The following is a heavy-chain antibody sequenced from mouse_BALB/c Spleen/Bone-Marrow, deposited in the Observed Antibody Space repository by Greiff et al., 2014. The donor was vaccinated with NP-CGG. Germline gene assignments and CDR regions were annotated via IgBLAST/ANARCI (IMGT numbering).Heavy chain of an antibody. CDR1: GFNIKDTY. Sequence: VHVKQSGAALVKPGASVKLSCTASGFNIKDTYMHWVKRRPEQGLEWIGRIDPANGNTKYDPKFQGKATITADTSSNTAYLQLSSLTSEDTAVYYCANYYYGSHFDYWGQGTTLTVSS. CDR2: IDPANGNT. V-gene: IGHV14-3*02. CDR3: ANYYYGSHFDY. J-gene: IGHJ2*01. D-gene: IGHD1-1*01.